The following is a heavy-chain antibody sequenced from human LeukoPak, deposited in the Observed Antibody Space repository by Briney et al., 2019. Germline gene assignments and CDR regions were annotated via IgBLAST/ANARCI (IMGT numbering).Heavy chain of an antibody. CDR1: GFTFSTYA. CDR3: ARDRRVGVPGY. V-gene: IGHV3-23*01. CDR2: ISGGSGST. D-gene: IGHD1-26*01. Sequence: PGGSLRLSCAASGFTFSTYAMSWVRQAPGKGLAWVSTISGGSGSTYCADSVKGRYTISRDNSKNTLYLQMNSLRAEDTAVYYCARDRRVGVPGYWGQGTLVTVSS. J-gene: IGHJ4*02.